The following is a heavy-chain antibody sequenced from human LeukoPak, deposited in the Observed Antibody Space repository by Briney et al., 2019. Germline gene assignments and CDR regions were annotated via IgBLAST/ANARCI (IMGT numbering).Heavy chain of an antibody. D-gene: IGHD5-24*01. V-gene: IGHV1-2*02. CDR2: INPNSGGT. CDR3: ARDVGQLFLNWFDP. CDR1: GYTFTGYY. Sequence: ASVKVSCKASGYTFTGYYMHWVRQAPGQGREWMGWINPNSGGTNYAQKFQGRVTMTRDTSISTAYMELSRLRSDDTAVYYCARDVGQLFLNWFDPWGQGTLVTVSS. J-gene: IGHJ5*02.